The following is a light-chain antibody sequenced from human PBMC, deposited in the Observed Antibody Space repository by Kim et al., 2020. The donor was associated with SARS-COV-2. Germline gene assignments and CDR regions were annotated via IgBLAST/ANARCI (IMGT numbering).Light chain of an antibody. CDR3: TSYTSSSTYV. CDR1: SRDIGGYNY. J-gene: IGLJ1*01. CDR2: DVS. V-gene: IGLV2-14*04. Sequence: GQSVTISCTGTSRDIGGYNYVSWYQQPPGKAPKLLIYDVSKWPSGTSNRFSGSKSGNTASLTISGLQAEDEADYYCTSYTSSSTYVFGTGTKVTVL.